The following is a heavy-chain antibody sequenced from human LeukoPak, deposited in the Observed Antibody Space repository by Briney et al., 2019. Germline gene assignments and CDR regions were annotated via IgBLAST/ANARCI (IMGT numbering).Heavy chain of an antibody. CDR1: GFTFSSYG. V-gene: IGHV3-30*18. Sequence: GGSLRLSCAASGFTFSSYGMHWVRQAPGKGLEWVAVISYDGSNKYYADSVKGRFTISRDNSKNTLYLQMNSLRAEDTAVYYCAKDLRWSGSSWSYFDYWGQGTLVTVSS. CDR2: ISYDGSNK. CDR3: AKDLRWSGSSWSYFDY. D-gene: IGHD6-13*01. J-gene: IGHJ4*02.